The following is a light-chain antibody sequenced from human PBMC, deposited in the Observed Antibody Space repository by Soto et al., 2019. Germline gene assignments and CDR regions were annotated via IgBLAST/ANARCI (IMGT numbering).Light chain of an antibody. Sequence: DLQMTQSPSILSASVGDRVTITCRASQAIINYLNWYQQKPGKAPNLLIYAASSLHSGVPSRFSGSGSGTEFTLTISNLQPEDFATYYCQQSYRTPRTFGQGTKVDIK. J-gene: IGKJ1*01. V-gene: IGKV1-39*01. CDR1: QAIINY. CDR3: QQSYRTPRT. CDR2: AAS.